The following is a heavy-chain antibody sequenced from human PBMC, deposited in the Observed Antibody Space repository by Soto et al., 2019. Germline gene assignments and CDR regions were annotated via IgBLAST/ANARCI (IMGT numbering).Heavy chain of an antibody. CDR3: ARTMGDDFWSGYPQAVGDY. J-gene: IGHJ4*02. CDR2: ISSSSSYI. CDR1: GFTFSSYS. D-gene: IGHD3-3*01. Sequence: EVQLVESGGGLVKPGGSLRLSCAASGFTFSSYSMNWVRQAPGKGLEWVSSISSSSSYIYYADSVKGRFTISRDNAKNSLYLQMNSLRVEDTAVYYCARTMGDDFWSGYPQAVGDYWGQGTLVTVSS. V-gene: IGHV3-21*02.